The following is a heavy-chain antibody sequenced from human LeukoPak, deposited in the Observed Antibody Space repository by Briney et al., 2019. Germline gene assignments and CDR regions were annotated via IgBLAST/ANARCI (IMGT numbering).Heavy chain of an antibody. CDR1: GFTFSTYW. V-gene: IGHV3-7*01. CDR3: AREDYYYDNSGYHWFDP. D-gene: IGHD3-22*01. CDR2: IKQDGTER. Sequence: GGSLRLSCAASGFTFSTYWMSWVRQAPGKGLEWVANIKQDGTERHYVDSVKGRFIISRDNAKNSLYLQMNSLRAEDTAVYYCAREDYYYDNSGYHWFDPWGQGTLVIVSS. J-gene: IGHJ5*02.